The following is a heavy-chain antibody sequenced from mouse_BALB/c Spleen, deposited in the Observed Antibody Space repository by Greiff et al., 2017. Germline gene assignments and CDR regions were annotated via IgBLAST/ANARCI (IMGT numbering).Heavy chain of an antibody. V-gene: IGHV1-87*01. D-gene: IGHD2-1*01. CDR2: IYPGDGDT. CDR1: GYTFTSYW. Sequence: QVHVKQSGAVLARPGASVKLSCKASGYTFTSYWMQWVKQRPGQGLEWIGAIYPGDGDTRYTQKFKGKATLTADKSSSTAYMQLSSLASEDSAVYYCARDGNYGFAYWGQGTLVTVSA. J-gene: IGHJ3*01. CDR3: ARDGNYGFAY.